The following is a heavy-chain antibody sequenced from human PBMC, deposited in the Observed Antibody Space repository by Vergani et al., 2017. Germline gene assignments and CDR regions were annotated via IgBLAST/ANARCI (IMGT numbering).Heavy chain of an antibody. V-gene: IGHV3-9*01. CDR3: VKDIEASGNYWYFDL. CDR2: ITWNSDSI. Sequence: EVQLVESGGGLVQPGRSLRLSCAASGFTFDDYAMHWVRQPPGKGLEWVSGITWNSDSIAYADSVKGRFTISRDNAKNSLYLQMNSLRAEDTALYYCVKDIEASGNYWYFDLWGRGTLVTVSS. CDR1: GFTFDDYA. D-gene: IGHD6-13*01. J-gene: IGHJ2*01.